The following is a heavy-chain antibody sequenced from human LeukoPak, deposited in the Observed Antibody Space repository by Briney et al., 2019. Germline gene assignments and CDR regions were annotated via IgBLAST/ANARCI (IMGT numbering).Heavy chain of an antibody. CDR3: ARRAAGVNDY. CDR2: ISSSGSTK. D-gene: IGHD3-10*01. V-gene: IGHV3-11*01. CDR1: GFTFSDSY. Sequence: GGSLRLSCEASGFTFSDSYMSWIRQAPGKGLEWVSYISSSGSTKHYADSVKGRFTISRDNAENSLYLQMNSLRAEDTAVYYCARRAAGVNDYWGQGTLVTVSS. J-gene: IGHJ4*02.